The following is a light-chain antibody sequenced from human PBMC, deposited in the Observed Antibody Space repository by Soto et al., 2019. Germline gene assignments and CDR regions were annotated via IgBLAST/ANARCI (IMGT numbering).Light chain of an antibody. CDR1: QSVSSSY. J-gene: IGKJ5*01. Sequence: EIVLTQSPGTLSLSPGERATLSCRASQSVSSSYLSWYQQKPGQAPRLLIYCASSRATGIPDRISGSGSGTDYTLTISRLEPEDFAVYYCQQYGSSPSITFGQGTRLEIK. CDR3: QQYGSSPSIT. V-gene: IGKV3-20*01. CDR2: CAS.